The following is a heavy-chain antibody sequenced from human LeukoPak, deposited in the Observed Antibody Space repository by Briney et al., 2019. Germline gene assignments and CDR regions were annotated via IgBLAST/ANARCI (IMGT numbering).Heavy chain of an antibody. V-gene: IGHV4-34*01. CDR2: INHSGST. J-gene: IGHJ6*03. Sequence: PSETLSLTCAVYGGSFSGYYWSWIRQPPGKGLEWIGEINHSGSTNYNPSLKSRVTISVDTSKNQFSLKLSSVTAADTAVYYCARIPLRRYFDHRLYYMDVWGKGTTVTVSS. CDR1: GGSFSGYY. CDR3: ARIPLRRYFDHRLYYMDV. D-gene: IGHD3-9*01.